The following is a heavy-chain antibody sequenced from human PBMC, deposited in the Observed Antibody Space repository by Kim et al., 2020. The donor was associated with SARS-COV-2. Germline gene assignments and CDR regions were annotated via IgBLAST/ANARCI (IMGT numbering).Heavy chain of an antibody. CDR2: ISSSGSTI. CDR1: GFTFSDYY. CDR3: ARDIRAGSIAARPVGY. D-gene: IGHD6-6*01. V-gene: IGHV3-11*01. Sequence: LSLTCAASGFTFSDYYMSWLRQAPGKGLEWVSYISSSGSTIYYADSVKGRFTISRDNAKNSLYLQMNSLRAEDTAVYYCARDIRAGSIAARPVGYWGQGTLVTVSS. J-gene: IGHJ4*02.